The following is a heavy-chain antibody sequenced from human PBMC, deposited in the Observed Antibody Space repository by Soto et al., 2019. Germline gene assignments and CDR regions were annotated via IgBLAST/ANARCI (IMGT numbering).Heavy chain of an antibody. CDR3: ASCGGDCYYVY. CDR2: IYYSGST. J-gene: IGHJ4*02. Sequence: QVQLQESGPGLVKPSETLSLTCTVSGGSISSYYWSWIRQPPGKGLEWIGYIYYSGSTNYNPSLKRRVTTPVDTSKHPFSLKLSSVTAADTAVYYCASCGGDCYYVYWGQGTLVTVSS. V-gene: IGHV4-59*01. CDR1: GGSISSYY. D-gene: IGHD2-21*01.